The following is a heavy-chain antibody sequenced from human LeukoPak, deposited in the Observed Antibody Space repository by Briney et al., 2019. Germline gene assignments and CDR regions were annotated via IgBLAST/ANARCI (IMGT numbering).Heavy chain of an antibody. CDR2: IYTSGST. V-gene: IGHV4-61*02. D-gene: IGHD2-21*01. CDR1: GGSISSGSYY. J-gene: IGHJ4*02. Sequence: TSETLSLTCTVSGGSISSGSYYWSWIRQPAGKGLEWIGRIYTSGSTNYNPSLKSRVTISVDTSKNQFSLKLSSVTAADTAVYYCASSGLWRQFDYWGQGTLVTVSS. CDR3: ASSGLWRQFDY.